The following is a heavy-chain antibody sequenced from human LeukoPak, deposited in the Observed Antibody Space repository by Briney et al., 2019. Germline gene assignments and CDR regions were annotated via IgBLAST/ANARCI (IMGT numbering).Heavy chain of an antibody. V-gene: IGHV1-8*01. CDR1: GYTFTSYD. D-gene: IGHD4-17*01. Sequence: GASVNVSCNASGYTFTSYDINSLRQATGHRLEWMGWMNPNSVNTGYTQMFQGRVTMTRNTSISTVYMELSSLRSEDTAVYYCARDYGDYGYYYYGMDVWGQGTTVTVSS. CDR2: MNPNSVNT. J-gene: IGHJ6*02. CDR3: ARDYGDYGYYYYGMDV.